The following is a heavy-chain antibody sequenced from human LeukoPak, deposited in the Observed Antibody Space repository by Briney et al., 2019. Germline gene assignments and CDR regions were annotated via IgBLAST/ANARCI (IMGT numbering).Heavy chain of an antibody. CDR2: ISDSGAGT. D-gene: IGHD3-10*01. V-gene: IGHV3-23*01. CDR1: GFTFSNYG. Sequence: GGSLRLSCAASGFTFSNYGMSWVRQAPGKGLEWVSAISDSGAGTYYADSVKGRFTISRDNAKNSLYLQMNSLRAEDTAVYYCAREERITMVRGVFSRRYYFDYWGQGTLVTVSS. CDR3: AREERITMVRGVFSRRYYFDY. J-gene: IGHJ4*02.